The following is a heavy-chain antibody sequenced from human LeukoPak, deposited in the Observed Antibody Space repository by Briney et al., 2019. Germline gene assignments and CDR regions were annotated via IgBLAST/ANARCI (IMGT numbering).Heavy chain of an antibody. Sequence: PGGSLRLSCAASGFTVSSNYMSWVRQAPGKGLEWVSVIYSGGSTYYADSVKGRFTISRHNSKNTLYLQMNSLRAEDTAVYYCARDSAVAGTYPPESYYYGMDVWGQGTTVTVSS. CDR2: IYSGGST. CDR1: GFTVSSNY. J-gene: IGHJ6*02. CDR3: ARDSAVAGTYPPESYYYGMDV. D-gene: IGHD6-19*01. V-gene: IGHV3-53*04.